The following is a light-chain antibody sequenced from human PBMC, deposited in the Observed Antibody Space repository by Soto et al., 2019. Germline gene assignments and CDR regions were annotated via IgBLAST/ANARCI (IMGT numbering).Light chain of an antibody. CDR2: GAS. V-gene: IGKV3-20*01. J-gene: IGKJ2*01. CDR1: QRVSSSY. CDR3: QRYGSSPPFT. Sequence: EIVLTQSPGTLSLSPGERATLSCRASQRVSSSYLAWYQQKPGQAPRLLIYGASTRATGSPDRFSGSGSWRDFTLTIIRLEPEDFAVYFCQRYGSSPPFTFGQGTKVEI.